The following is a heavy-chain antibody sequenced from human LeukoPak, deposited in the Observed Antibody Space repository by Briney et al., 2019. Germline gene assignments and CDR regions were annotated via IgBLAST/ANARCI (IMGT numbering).Heavy chain of an antibody. CDR1: GFTFSSYN. CDR3: AELGITMIGGV. V-gene: IGHV3-21*01. J-gene: IGHJ6*04. CDR2: ISSSSSYI. Sequence: TGGSLRLSCAASGFTFSSYNMNWVRQAPGKGLEWVSSISSSSSYIYYADSVKGRFTISRDNAKNSLYLQMNSLRAEDTAVYYCAELGITMIGGVWGKGTTVTISS. D-gene: IGHD3-10*02.